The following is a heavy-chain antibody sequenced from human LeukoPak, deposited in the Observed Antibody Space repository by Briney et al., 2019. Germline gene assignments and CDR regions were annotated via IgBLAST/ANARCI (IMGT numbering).Heavy chain of an antibody. D-gene: IGHD1-26*01. CDR2: INWNGGST. J-gene: IGHJ4*02. CDR1: GFTFDDYG. Sequence: PGWSLRLSCAASGFTFDDYGMSWVRQAPGKGLEWVSGINWNGGSTGYADSVKGRFTISRDNARNSLYLQMNSLRDADTALYYCARHRVNSGSYLPLDYWGQGILVTVSS. V-gene: IGHV3-20*04. CDR3: ARHRVNSGSYLPLDY.